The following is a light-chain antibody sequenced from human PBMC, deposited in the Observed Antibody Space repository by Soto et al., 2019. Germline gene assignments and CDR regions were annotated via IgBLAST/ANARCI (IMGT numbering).Light chain of an antibody. V-gene: IGLV3-1*01. J-gene: IGLJ2*01. CDR3: QAWDSSTVL. Sequence: SYELTQPPSVSVSPGRTASITCSGDNLGKKYVSWYQQKPGQAPVVAIYQDNKRPSGIPERISGSNSGNTATLTIGGTQAVDEADYYYQAWDSSTVLFGGGTKLTVL. CDR2: QDN. CDR1: NLGKKY.